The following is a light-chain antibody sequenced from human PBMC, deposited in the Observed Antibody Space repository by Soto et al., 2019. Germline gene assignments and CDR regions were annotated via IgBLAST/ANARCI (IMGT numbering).Light chain of an antibody. V-gene: IGKV3-11*01. CDR3: QQRNNWPS. J-gene: IGKJ5*01. CDR1: QSVTSY. Sequence: EIVLTQSPATLALSPGERATLTCRASQSVTSYLAWYQQKPGQAPRLLIYDASNRTTGTPARFSGSGSGTDFTLTISSLEPEDFAVYYCQQRNNWPSFGQGTRLE. CDR2: DAS.